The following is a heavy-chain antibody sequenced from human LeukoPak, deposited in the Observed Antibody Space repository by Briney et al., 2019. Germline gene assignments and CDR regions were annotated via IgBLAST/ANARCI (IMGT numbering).Heavy chain of an antibody. CDR2: ISGGSGTI. CDR1: GFTFSSYA. CDR3: ARGLRYSISPFDY. D-gene: IGHD3-16*02. J-gene: IGHJ4*02. V-gene: IGHV3-48*02. Sequence: ESGGSLRLSCAASGFTFSSYAMSWVRQAPGKGLEWVSYISGGSGTIYYADSVKGRFTISRDNAKNSPFLQMNSLRDKDTAVYYCARGLRYSISPFDYWGQGTLVTVSS.